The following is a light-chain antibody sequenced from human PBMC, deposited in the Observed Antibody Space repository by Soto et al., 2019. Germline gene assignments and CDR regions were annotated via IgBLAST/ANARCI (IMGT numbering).Light chain of an antibody. CDR1: QSVSSY. CDR2: DAS. CDR3: QQRSNWPSIT. V-gene: IGKV3-11*01. J-gene: IGKJ5*01. Sequence: EIVLTQSPATLSLSPGERATLSCRASQSVSSYLAWYQQKPGQAPRLLIYDASNRATGIPARFSGSGSGTDFILTISRIEPEDFAVYYCQQRSNWPSITFGQGTRLEIK.